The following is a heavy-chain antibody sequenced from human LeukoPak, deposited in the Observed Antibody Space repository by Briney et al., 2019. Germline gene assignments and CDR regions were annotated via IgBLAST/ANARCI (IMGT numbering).Heavy chain of an antibody. CDR1: GFTFSSYG. CDR2: ISYDGSNK. CDR3: ARVALCSGGSCYWGPGDY. Sequence: PGGSLRLSCAASGFTFSSYGMHWVRQAPGKGLEWVAVISYDGSNKYYADSVKGQFTISRDNSKNTLYLQMNSLRAEDTAVYYCARVALCSGGSCYWGPGDYWGQGTLVTVSS. D-gene: IGHD2-15*01. J-gene: IGHJ4*02. V-gene: IGHV3-30*03.